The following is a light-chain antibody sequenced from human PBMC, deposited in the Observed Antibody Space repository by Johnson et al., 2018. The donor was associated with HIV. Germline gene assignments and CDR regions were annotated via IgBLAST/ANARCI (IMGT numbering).Light chain of an antibody. Sequence: QSVLTQPPSVSAAPGQKVTISCSGSSFNIGNNYVSWYQQLPGTAPKLLIYENNKRPSGIPDRFSGSKSGTSATLGITGLQTGDEADYYCGTWDSSLSAVGVFGTGIKVTVL. CDR1: SFNIGNNY. J-gene: IGLJ1*01. V-gene: IGLV1-51*02. CDR3: GTWDSSLSAVGV. CDR2: ENN.